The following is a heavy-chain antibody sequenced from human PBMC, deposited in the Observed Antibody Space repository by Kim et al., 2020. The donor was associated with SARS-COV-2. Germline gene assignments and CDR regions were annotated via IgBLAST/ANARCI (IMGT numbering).Heavy chain of an antibody. J-gene: IGHJ4*02. Sequence: NYNPSLKSRVTISVDTSKNQFSLKLSSVTAADTAVYYCARESITMVRGENWGQGTLVTVSS. D-gene: IGHD3-10*01. CDR3: ARESITMVRGEN. V-gene: IGHV4-34*01.